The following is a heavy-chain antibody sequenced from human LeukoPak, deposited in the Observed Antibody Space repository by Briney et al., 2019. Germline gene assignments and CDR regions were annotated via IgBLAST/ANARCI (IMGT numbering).Heavy chain of an antibody. Sequence: SETLSLTCTVSGGSINSTNYYWGWIRQPPGKGLEWIGSIYYSGSTYYNPSLKSRVTISVDTSKNQFSLKLSSVTAADTAVYYCALHHGSGSYFDYWGQGTLVTVSS. D-gene: IGHD3-10*01. CDR2: IYYSGST. CDR3: ALHHGSGSYFDY. J-gene: IGHJ4*02. V-gene: IGHV4-39*01. CDR1: GGSINSTNYY.